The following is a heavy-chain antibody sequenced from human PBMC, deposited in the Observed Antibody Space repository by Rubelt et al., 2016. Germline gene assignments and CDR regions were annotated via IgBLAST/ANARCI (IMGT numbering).Heavy chain of an antibody. V-gene: IGHV3-74*01. J-gene: IGHJ3*01. Sequence: EVQLVESGGGLVQPGGSLRLSCAASGFTFSSYWMHWVRQAPGKGLVWVSRINSDGSSTSYADSVKGRFTISRDNAKNTLYLQRNSLRAEDTAVYYCAREVYCGGDCYSNAFDFWGQGTMVTVSS. CDR1: GFTFSSYW. CDR2: INSDGSST. CDR3: AREVYCGGDCYSNAFDF. D-gene: IGHD2-21*01.